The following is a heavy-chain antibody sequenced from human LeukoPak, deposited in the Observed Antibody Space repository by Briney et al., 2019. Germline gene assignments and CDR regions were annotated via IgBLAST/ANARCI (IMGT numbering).Heavy chain of an antibody. CDR2: ITNSGGTT. J-gene: IGHJ4*02. Sequence: PGGSLRLSCAASGFTFSSYAMSWVRQAPGKGLEWVSAITNSGGTTYYADSVKGRFTISGDNAKNSLYLQMNSLRAEDTAVYYCAREREEDCSSTSCYLNSGIDYWGQGTLVTVSS. CDR1: GFTFSSYA. CDR3: AREREEDCSSTSCYLNSGIDY. V-gene: IGHV3-23*01. D-gene: IGHD2-2*01.